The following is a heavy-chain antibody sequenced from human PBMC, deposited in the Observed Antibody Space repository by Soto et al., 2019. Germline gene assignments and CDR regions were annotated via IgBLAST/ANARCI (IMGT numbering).Heavy chain of an antibody. CDR3: ARMRFGEWGYAMDV. CDR2: IRCSGSSI. J-gene: IGHJ6*02. Sequence: QVQLVESGGGLVKPGGSLRLSCAASGLTFSDCYMNWIRQAPGKGLEWVSYIRCSGSSINYAGSVKGRFTISRDNDKNSLHLQMNILRAEDTVIYYCARMRFGEWGYAMDVLSQGTTFTVSS. V-gene: IGHV3-11*01. CDR1: GLTFSDCY. D-gene: IGHD3-10*01.